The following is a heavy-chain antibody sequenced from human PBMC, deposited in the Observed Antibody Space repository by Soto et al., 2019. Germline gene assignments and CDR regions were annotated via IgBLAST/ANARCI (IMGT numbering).Heavy chain of an antibody. V-gene: IGHV3-48*02. D-gene: IGHD3-10*01. CDR3: AALAPMVRGDYSSFDY. Sequence: EVQLVESGGGLVQPGGSLRLSCAASGFTFSSYSMNWVRQAPGKGLEWVSYISSSSSTIYYADSVKGRFTISRDNAKNSLYLQMNILRDEDTAVYYCAALAPMVRGDYSSFDYWGQGTLVTVSS. J-gene: IGHJ4*02. CDR1: GFTFSSYS. CDR2: ISSSSSTI.